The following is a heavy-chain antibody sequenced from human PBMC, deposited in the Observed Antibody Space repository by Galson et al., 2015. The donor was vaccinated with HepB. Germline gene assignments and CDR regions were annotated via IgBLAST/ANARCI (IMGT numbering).Heavy chain of an antibody. CDR3: ARVGDVGYYPY. CDR2: TLYSGNR. CDR1: GGSISGSPHY. V-gene: IGHV4-39*07. Sequence: LSLTCSVSGGSISGSPHYWAWLRQPPGKGPEWVASTLYSGNRYYNPFLQSRVTISVDTSKNQFSLTLTSVTEADTAAYFCARVGDVGYYPYWGLGSLVTVSS. D-gene: IGHD2-8*02. J-gene: IGHJ4*02.